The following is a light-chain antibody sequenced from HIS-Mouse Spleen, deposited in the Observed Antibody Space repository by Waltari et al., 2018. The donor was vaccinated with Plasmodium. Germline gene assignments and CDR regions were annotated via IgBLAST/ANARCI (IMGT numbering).Light chain of an antibody. Sequence: SYELTQPPSVSVSPGQTARITCSGDALPKKYAYWYQQKSGQAPVLVIYEDNKRPPGIAEGFSVSSSGTMATLTISGAQVEDEADYYCYSTDSSGNHRVFGGGTKLTVL. CDR2: EDN. J-gene: IGLJ3*02. V-gene: IGLV3-10*01. CDR1: ALPKKY. CDR3: YSTDSSGNHRV.